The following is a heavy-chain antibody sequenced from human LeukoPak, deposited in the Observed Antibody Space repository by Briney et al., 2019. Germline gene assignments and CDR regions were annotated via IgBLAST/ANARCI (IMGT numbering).Heavy chain of an antibody. CDR1: GFTFSSYA. CDR3: ASRGYSSSSFEAY. Sequence: QPGGSLRLSCAASGFTFSSYAMHSVRQDPGKGLEWVAVISYDGSNKYYADSVKGRFTISRDNSKNTLYLQMNSLRAEDTAVYYCASRGYSSSSFEAYWGQGTLVTVSS. J-gene: IGHJ4*02. V-gene: IGHV3-30-3*01. CDR2: ISYDGSNK. D-gene: IGHD6-6*01.